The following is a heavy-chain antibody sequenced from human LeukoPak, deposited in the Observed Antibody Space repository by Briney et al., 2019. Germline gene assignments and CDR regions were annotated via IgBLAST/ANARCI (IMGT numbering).Heavy chain of an antibody. CDR3: ARGVEGSTGLFDY. D-gene: IGHD3-3*01. J-gene: IGHJ4*02. CDR1: GGSISSGGYS. V-gene: IGHV4-30-2*01. Sequence: SQTLSLTCAVSGGSISSGGYSWSWIRQPPGKGLEWIGYIYHSGSTYYNPSLKSRVTISADRSKNQFSLKLSSVTAADTAVYYCARGVEGSTGLFDYWGQGTLVTVSS. CDR2: IYHSGST.